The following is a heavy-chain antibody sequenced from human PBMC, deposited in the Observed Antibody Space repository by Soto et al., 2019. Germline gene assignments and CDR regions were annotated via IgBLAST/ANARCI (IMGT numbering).Heavy chain of an antibody. D-gene: IGHD3-9*01. J-gene: IGHJ6*02. CDR1: GGSFSGYY. Sequence: SETLSLTCAVYGGSFSGYYWIWIRQPPGKGLEWIGEINHSGSTNYNPSLKSRVTISVDTSKNQFSLKLSSVTAADTAVYYCARGSRYFDWLERYYYYGMDVWGQGTTVT. V-gene: IGHV4-34*01. CDR3: ARGSRYFDWLERYYYYGMDV. CDR2: INHSGST.